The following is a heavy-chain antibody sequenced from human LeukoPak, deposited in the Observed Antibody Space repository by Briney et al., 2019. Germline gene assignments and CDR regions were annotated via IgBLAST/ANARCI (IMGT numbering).Heavy chain of an antibody. V-gene: IGHV3-7*03. CDR3: AKNHEHGRYAGFDF. CDR2: IKQDGNEK. CDR1: GFTFSNYW. Sequence: GGSLRLSCAVSGFTFSNYWMSWVRQAPGKGLEWVANIKQDGNEKYYVDSVKGRFTISRDNAKNSLYLQMNSLRAEDTAVYYCAKNHEHGRYAGFDFWAEGALVAVSS. D-gene: IGHD2-2*01. J-gene: IGHJ3*01.